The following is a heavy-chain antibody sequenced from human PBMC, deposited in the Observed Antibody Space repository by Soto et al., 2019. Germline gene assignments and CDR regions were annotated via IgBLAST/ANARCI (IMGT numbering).Heavy chain of an antibody. V-gene: IGHV1-8*01. D-gene: IGHD3-3*01. CDR2: MNPNSGNT. J-gene: IGHJ6*02. CDR1: GYTFTSYD. CDR3: ARERTTMSMDV. Sequence: QVQLVQSGAEVKKPGASVKVSCKASGYTFTSYDINWVRQATGQGLEWMGWMNPNSGNTGYAQKFQGSVTMPGNSDMSTAYMALSSLRSEDTAVYYCARERTTMSMDVWGQGTTVTVSS.